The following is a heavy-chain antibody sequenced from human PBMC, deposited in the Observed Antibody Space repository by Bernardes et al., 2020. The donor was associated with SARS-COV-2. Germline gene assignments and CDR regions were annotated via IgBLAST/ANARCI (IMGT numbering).Heavy chain of an antibody. D-gene: IGHD2-15*01. CDR3: ARRLIVEARAGLDY. CDR2: IKGDGSQG. V-gene: IGHV3-7*01. Sequence: GGSLRLSCAASGFTFSSYWMSWVRQAPGKGLEWVANIKGDGSQGSSVDSVRGRFAISRDNAKNLLYLQMNSLTAEDTAVYYCARRLIVEARAGLDYWGQGTLVTVSS. CDR1: GFTFSSYW. J-gene: IGHJ4*02.